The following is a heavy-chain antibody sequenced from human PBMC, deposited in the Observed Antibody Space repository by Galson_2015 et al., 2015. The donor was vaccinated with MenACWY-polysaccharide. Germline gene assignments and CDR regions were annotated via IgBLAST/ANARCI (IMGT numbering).Heavy chain of an antibody. V-gene: IGHV3-7*01. CDR1: RFNFNTNW. Sequence: SLRLSCAASRFNFNTNWMTWVRQAPGKGLEWVALINPDGSQTEYVDSVKGRFAISRDNSKNSLFLQMSSLRAEDTAVYYCARDPNWGNSFGPWGQGTLVTVSS. D-gene: IGHD7-27*01. J-gene: IGHJ5*02. CDR3: ARDPNWGNSFGP. CDR2: INPDGSQT.